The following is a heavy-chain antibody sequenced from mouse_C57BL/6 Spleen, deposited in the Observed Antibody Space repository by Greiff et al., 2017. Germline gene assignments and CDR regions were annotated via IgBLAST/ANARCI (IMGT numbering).Heavy chain of an antibody. D-gene: IGHD1-1*01. Sequence: VHLQQSGAELVKPGASVKISCKASGYAFSSYWMNWVKQRPGKGLEWIGQIYPGDGDTNYNGKFKGKATLTADKSSSTAYMQLSSLTSEDSAVYFCARSYYGSYWYFDAWGTGTTVTVAS. V-gene: IGHV1-80*01. CDR2: IYPGDGDT. J-gene: IGHJ1*03. CDR1: GYAFSSYW. CDR3: ARSYYGSYWYFDA.